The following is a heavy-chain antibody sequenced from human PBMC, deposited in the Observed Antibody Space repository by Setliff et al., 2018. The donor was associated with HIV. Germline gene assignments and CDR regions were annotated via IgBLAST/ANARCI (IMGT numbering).Heavy chain of an antibody. CDR1: GGSISSGGYY. V-gene: IGHV4-31*03. CDR2: IYYSGST. J-gene: IGHJ6*03. CDR3: ARARGLLPYYYLDV. D-gene: IGHD3-10*01. Sequence: SETLSLTCTVSGGSISSGGYYWSWIRQHPGKGLEWIGYIYYSGSTYYNPSLKSRVTMSVDTSKNQFSLKLSSVTAADTAVYYCARARGLLPYYYLDVWGKDTTVTVSS.